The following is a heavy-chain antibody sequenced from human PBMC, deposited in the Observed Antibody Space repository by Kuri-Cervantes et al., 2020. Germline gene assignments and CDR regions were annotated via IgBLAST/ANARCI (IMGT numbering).Heavy chain of an antibody. CDR1: GGSFSGYY. CDR3: ASRTDYGDLADAFDI. J-gene: IGHJ3*02. Sequence: GSLRLSCAVYGGSFSGYYWSWIRQPPGKGLEWIGEINHSGSTNYNPSLKSRATISVDTSKNQFSLKLSSVTAADTAVYYCASRTDYGDLADAFDIWGQGTMVTVSS. V-gene: IGHV4-34*01. D-gene: IGHD4-17*01. CDR2: INHSGST.